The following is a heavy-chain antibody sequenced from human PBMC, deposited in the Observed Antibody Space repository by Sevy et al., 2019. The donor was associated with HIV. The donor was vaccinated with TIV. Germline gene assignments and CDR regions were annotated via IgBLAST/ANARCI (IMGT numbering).Heavy chain of an antibody. Sequence: GGSLRLSCAASEFMFSTYAMHWVRQAPGKGLEWVAVISYDGSSHYCADSVKGRFTISRDNSKNTLFLQMNSLRLEDTAFYYCARAAGYSTDWYPSDYWGQGTLVTVSS. V-gene: IGHV3-30-3*01. CDR3: ARAAGYSTDWYPSDY. J-gene: IGHJ4*02. CDR2: ISYDGSSH. D-gene: IGHD6-19*01. CDR1: EFMFSTYA.